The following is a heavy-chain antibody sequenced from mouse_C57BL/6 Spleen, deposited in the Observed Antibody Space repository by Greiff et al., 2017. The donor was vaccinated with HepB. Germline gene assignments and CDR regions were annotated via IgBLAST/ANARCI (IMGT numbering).Heavy chain of an antibody. CDR2: IHPNSGST. V-gene: IGHV1-64*01. D-gene: IGHD1-1*01. J-gene: IGHJ4*01. Sequence: QVQLKQPGAELVKPGASVKLSCKASGYTFTSYWMHWVKQRPGQGLEWIGMIHPNSGSTNYNEKFKSKATLTVDKSSSTAYMQRSSLTSEDSAVYYCARGDYGSSYDYAMDYWGQGTSVTVSS. CDR3: ARGDYGSSYDYAMDY. CDR1: GYTFTSYW.